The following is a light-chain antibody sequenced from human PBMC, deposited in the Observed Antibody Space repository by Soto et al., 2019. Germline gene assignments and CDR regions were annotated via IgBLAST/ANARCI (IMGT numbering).Light chain of an antibody. CDR3: SSYTSSSALV. V-gene: IGLV2-14*01. CDR1: SSDVGGYNY. J-gene: IGLJ1*01. Sequence: QSVLTQPASVSGSPGQSIAISCTGTSSDVGGYNYVSWYQHHPGKAPKLMIYEVSNRPSGVSNRFSGSKSGNTASLTISGLQAEDEADYYCSSYTSSSALVFGTGTKVT. CDR2: EVS.